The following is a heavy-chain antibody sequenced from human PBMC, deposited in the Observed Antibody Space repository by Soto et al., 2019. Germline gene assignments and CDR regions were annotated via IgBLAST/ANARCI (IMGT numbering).Heavy chain of an antibody. D-gene: IGHD6-19*01. V-gene: IGHV3-48*01. CDR3: AKDLGAVAGKGVCDY. J-gene: IGHJ4*02. CDR2: ISDSSGAV. Sequence: PGGSLRLSCVASGFTFSSYSLIWVRQAPGEGLEWVSYISDSSGAVYFADSVKGRFTISRDNAKNSLYLQMNSLRAEDTAVYYCAKDLGAVAGKGVCDYWGQGTLVTVSS. CDR1: GFTFSSYS.